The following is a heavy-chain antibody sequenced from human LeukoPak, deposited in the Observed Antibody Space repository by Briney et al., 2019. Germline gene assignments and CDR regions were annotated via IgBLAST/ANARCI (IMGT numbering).Heavy chain of an antibody. CDR3: ARGEGAASFDY. D-gene: IGHD1-26*01. Sequence: GGSLRLSCAASGFTFDDYAMHWVRQGPGKSLEWVSLINENGDIAYYGDSVRGRFTVSRDNAKNSLYLQMNSLRAEDTALYYCARGEGAASFDYWGQGTLVTVSS. CDR2: INENGDIA. J-gene: IGHJ4*02. V-gene: IGHV3-43*02. CDR1: GFTFDDYA.